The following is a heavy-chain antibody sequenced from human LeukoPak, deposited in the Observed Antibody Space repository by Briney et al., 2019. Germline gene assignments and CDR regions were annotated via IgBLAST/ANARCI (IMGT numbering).Heavy chain of an antibody. CDR2: IYPGDSDT. CDR3: ARPRKNYYDGGIGWYRSGLSGPYAFDI. Sequence: GESLKISCKGSGYSFTSYWIGWVRQIPGKGLEWMGIIYPGDSDTRYSPSFQGQVTISADKSISTAYLQWSSLKASDTAMYYCARPRKNYYDGGIGWYRSGLSGPYAFDIWGQGTMVTVSS. D-gene: IGHD3-22*01. V-gene: IGHV5-51*01. J-gene: IGHJ3*02. CDR1: GYSFTSYW.